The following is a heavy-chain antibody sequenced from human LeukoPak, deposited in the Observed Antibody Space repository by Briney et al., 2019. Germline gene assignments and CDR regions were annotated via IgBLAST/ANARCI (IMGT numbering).Heavy chain of an antibody. D-gene: IGHD5-12*01. V-gene: IGHV1-2*02. Sequence: GASVKVSCKASGYTFTGYYMHWVRPAPGQGLEWMGWINPNSGGTNYAQKFQGRVTMTRDTSSSTAYMELSRLRSDDTAVYYCARGRGLRLGGFDPWGQGTLVTVSS. CDR2: INPNSGGT. CDR1: GYTFTGYY. J-gene: IGHJ5*02. CDR3: ARGRGLRLGGFDP.